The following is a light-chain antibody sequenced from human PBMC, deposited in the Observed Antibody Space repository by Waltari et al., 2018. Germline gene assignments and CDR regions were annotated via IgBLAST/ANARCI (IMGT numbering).Light chain of an antibody. J-gene: IGLJ1*01. CDR3: SSYTSSSTRV. Sequence: QSALTQPPSASGSPGQSVTIPFTGPSPAVGGSNYVPRYQQHPGKAPKLMIYDVSNRPSGVSNRFSGSKSGNTASLTISGLQAEDEADYYCSSYTSSSTRVFGTGTKVTVL. V-gene: IGLV2-14*03. CDR2: DVS. CDR1: SPAVGGSNY.